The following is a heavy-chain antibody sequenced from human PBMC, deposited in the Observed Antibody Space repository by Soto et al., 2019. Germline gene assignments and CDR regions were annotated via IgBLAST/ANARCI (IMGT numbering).Heavy chain of an antibody. J-gene: IGHJ4*02. CDR2: IKQDGSEK. CDR3: TSSFYYDTSGYD. CDR1: GFSIANFW. D-gene: IGHD3-22*01. V-gene: IGHV3-7*01. Sequence: EVQLVESGGGLAQPGGSLRLSCAASGFSIANFWMSWVRQAPGKGLEWVANIKQDGSEKNYVHSVKGRFTISRDNAKNFVYLQMNRPRAQDTATYDCTSSFYYDTSGYDLGQGTLVTVSP.